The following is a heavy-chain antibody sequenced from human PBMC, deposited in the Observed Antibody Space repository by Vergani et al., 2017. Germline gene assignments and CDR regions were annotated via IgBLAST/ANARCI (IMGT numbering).Heavy chain of an antibody. V-gene: IGHV3-30*04. CDR2: ISYDGSNK. D-gene: IGHD6-19*01. J-gene: IGHJ4*02. Sequence: QVQLVESGGGVVQPGRSLRLSCAASGFTFSSYAMHWVRQAPGKGLEWVAVISYDGSNKYYADSVKGRFTISRVNSNNTLDLQMNSLRAEDTAVYYCARAIGVSLAFDYWGQGTLVTVSS. CDR1: GFTFSSYA. CDR3: ARAIGVSLAFDY.